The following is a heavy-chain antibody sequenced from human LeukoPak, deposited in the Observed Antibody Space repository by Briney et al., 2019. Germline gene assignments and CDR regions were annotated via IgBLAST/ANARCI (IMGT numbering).Heavy chain of an antibody. CDR3: ARQGLYDFWSANYYYGMDV. D-gene: IGHD3-3*01. Sequence: SETLSLTCTVSGGSISSNDWWSWVRQPPGKGLEWIGEIYQSGSTNYNPSLKSRVTISVDTSKNQLSLKLSSVTAADTAVYYCARQGLYDFWSANYYYGMDVWGQGTTVTVSS. V-gene: IGHV4-4*02. CDR1: GGSISSNDW. J-gene: IGHJ6*02. CDR2: IYQSGST.